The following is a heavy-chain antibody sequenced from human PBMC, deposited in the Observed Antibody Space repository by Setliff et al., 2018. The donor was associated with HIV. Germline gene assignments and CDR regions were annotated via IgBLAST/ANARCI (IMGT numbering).Heavy chain of an antibody. CDR3: ARDGVQYSSGWNGYYCDY. V-gene: IGHV4-4*07. CDR2: IYNSGNT. J-gene: IGHJ4*02. CDR1: GGSISSHY. Sequence: SETLSLTCTVSGGSISSHYWSWIRQPAGEGLEWIGRIYNSGNTNYNPSLKSRVNMSVDASKNQFSLNLKSVTAADTAVYYCARDGVQYSSGWNGYYCDYWGQGTLVTVSS. D-gene: IGHD6-19*01.